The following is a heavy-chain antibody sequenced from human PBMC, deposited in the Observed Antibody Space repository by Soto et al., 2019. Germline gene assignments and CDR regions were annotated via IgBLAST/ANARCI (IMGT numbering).Heavy chain of an antibody. J-gene: IGHJ5*02. CDR1: GGSISSSSYY. V-gene: IGHV4-39*01. CDR2: IYYSGST. Sequence: QLLESGPGLVKPSETLSLTCTVSGGSISSSSYYWGWIRQPPGKGLEWIGSIYYSGSTYYNPSLKSRVTISVDTSKNQFSLKLSSVTAADTAVYYCARLADDWNETWGQGTLVTVSS. D-gene: IGHD1-1*01. CDR3: ARLADDWNET.